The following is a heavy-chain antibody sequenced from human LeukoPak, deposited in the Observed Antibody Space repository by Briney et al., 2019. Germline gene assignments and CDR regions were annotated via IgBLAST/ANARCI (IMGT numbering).Heavy chain of an antibody. CDR1: GFTFSSYG. Sequence: GGSLRLSCAASGFTFSSYGMSWVRQAPGKGLEWVSLISTSGNTHYSDSLKGRFTISRDNSKNTLYLQMNSLRAEDTAVYYCARISHLLYCSGGSCHFDYWGQGTLVTVSS. V-gene: IGHV3-23*01. CDR2: ISTSGNT. CDR3: ARISHLLYCSGGSCHFDY. D-gene: IGHD2-15*01. J-gene: IGHJ4*02.